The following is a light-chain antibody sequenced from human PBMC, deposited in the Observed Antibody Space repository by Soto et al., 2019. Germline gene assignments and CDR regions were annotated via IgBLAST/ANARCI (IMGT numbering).Light chain of an antibody. CDR3: QQYRGT. J-gene: IGKJ1*01. Sequence: DIQMTQSPSTLSASVGDRVTITCRASQSISSWLAWYQQKPGKAPKLLIYDASSLESGVPSRFSGSGSGTEFTLTISSMQPDDFATYYCQQYRGTFDQVTKVAIK. CDR1: QSISSW. CDR2: DAS. V-gene: IGKV1-5*01.